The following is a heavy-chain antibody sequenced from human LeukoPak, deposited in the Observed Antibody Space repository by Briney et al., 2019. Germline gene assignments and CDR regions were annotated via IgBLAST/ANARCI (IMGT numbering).Heavy chain of an antibody. CDR3: TTGYYYDSSGHFDY. CDR2: IYYSGST. CDR1: VGSISRYY. J-gene: IGHJ4*02. Sequence: SESLSLTRAVSVGSISRYYWSCITRPLGKGLEWMGYIYYSGSTNYNPSLQSRVTISADTSKNQFSLKLSCPTGAGPALAYLTTGYYYDSSGHFDYWGQGTLVTVSS. V-gene: IGHV4-59*12. D-gene: IGHD3-22*01.